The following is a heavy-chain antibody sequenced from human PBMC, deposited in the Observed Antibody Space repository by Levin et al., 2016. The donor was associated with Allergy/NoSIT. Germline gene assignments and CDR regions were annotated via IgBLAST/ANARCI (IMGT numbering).Heavy chain of an antibody. CDR3: ARVDNYVTHYGDADDYYYYSYMDV. CDR2: IYSGGTT. J-gene: IGHJ6*03. D-gene: IGHD4-17*01. Sequence: WIRQPPGKGLECVSFIYSGGTTYYADSVKGRFTISRDNSRNTLFLQMNSLRAEDTAVYYCARVDNYVTHYGDADDYYYYSYMDVWGKGTTVTVSS. V-gene: IGHV3-53*01.